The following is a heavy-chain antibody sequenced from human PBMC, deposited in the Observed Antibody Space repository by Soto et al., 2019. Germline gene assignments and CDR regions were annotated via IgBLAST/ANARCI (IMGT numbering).Heavy chain of an antibody. D-gene: IGHD2-15*01. CDR3: ARQSPSGPPFY. CDR2: SYYSGRS. CDR1: GGSISSYY. V-gene: IGHV4-59*01. Sequence: PSETLSLTCTVSGGSISSYYWSWIRQPPGKGLERIGYSYYSGRSNYNPSLKIRVTISVDTSKNQFSLKLSSVTAADTAVYYCARQSPSGPPFYGAQETLVTVSS. J-gene: IGHJ4*02.